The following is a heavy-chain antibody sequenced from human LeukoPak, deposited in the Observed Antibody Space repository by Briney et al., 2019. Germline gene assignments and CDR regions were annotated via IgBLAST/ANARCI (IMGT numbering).Heavy chain of an antibody. CDR2: ISGSGGST. V-gene: IGHV3-23*01. J-gene: IGHJ3*02. CDR3: AKDREEEGITMIVVVITAFDI. Sequence: RPGGSLRLSCAASGFTFSSYAMSWVRQAPGKGLEWVSAISGSGGSTYYADSVKGRFTISRDNSKNTLYLQMNSLRAEDTAVYYCAKDREEEGITMIVVVITAFDIWGQGTMVTVSS. CDR1: GFTFSSYA. D-gene: IGHD3-22*01.